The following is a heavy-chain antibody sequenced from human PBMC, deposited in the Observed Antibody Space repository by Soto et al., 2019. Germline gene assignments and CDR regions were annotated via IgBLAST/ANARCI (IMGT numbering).Heavy chain of an antibody. V-gene: IGHV1-69*13. D-gene: IGHD6-19*01. J-gene: IGHJ4*02. CDR1: RVAFSKFI. Sequence: GASVKVSCKASRVAFSKFIVTWVRQAPGLGLEWVGGIIPIFGTANYAQKFQGRVTITADESTSTSYMEVNNLRSEDTAVYYCARKGGWGSGRRGFDYWGQGTLVTVSS. CDR3: ARKGGWGSGRRGFDY. CDR2: IIPIFGTA.